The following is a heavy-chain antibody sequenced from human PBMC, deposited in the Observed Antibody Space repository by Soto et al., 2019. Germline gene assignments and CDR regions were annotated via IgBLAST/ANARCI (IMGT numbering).Heavy chain of an antibody. Sequence: QVQLVQSGAEVKKPGASVKVSCKASGYTFTGYYMHWVRQAPGQGLEWMGWINPNSGGTNYAQKCQGWVTMTRDTSISTAYMELSRLRSDDTAVYYCARDKAVAGYYYYYGMDVWGQGTTVTVSS. CDR1: GYTFTGYY. D-gene: IGHD6-19*01. CDR3: ARDKAVAGYYYYYGMDV. J-gene: IGHJ6*02. V-gene: IGHV1-2*04. CDR2: INPNSGGT.